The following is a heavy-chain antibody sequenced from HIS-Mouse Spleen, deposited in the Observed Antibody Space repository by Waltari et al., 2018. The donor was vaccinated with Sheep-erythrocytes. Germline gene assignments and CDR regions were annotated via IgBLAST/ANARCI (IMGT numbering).Heavy chain of an antibody. V-gene: IGHV3-7*01. J-gene: IGHJ4*02. D-gene: IGHD7-27*01. CDR1: GFTFSSYW. CDR2: IKQDGSEK. Sequence: EVQLVESGGGLVQPGGSLRLSCAASGFTFSSYWMGWVRQAPGKGLEGVANIKQDGSEKDYVDSVKGRFTISRDNAKNSLYLQMNSLRAEDTAVYYCARGWGNNFDYWGQGTLVTVSS. CDR3: ARGWGNNFDY.